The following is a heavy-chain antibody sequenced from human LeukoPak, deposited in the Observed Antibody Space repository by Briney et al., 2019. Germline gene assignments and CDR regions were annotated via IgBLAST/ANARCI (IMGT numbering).Heavy chain of an antibody. CDR2: LWKDGSNN. Sequence: LPGGSLRLSCVASGFTFRNYGMHWVRQAPGKGLEWVAVLWKDGSNNFYADSVKGRFRFSRDNSKDMLYLQMNSLRAEDTAVYYCAKEYEIFVGAFDIWGQGTMVTASS. J-gene: IGHJ3*02. CDR3: AKEYEIFVGAFDI. CDR1: GFTFRNYG. D-gene: IGHD3-9*01. V-gene: IGHV3-33*06.